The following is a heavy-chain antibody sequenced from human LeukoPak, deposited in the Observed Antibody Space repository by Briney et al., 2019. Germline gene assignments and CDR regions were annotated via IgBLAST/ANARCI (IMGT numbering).Heavy chain of an antibody. V-gene: IGHV3-21*01. CDR1: GFTFSSYW. J-gene: IGHJ4*02. Sequence: GGSLRLSCAASGFTFSSYWMNWVRQAPGKGLEWVSSISSSSSYIYYADSVRGRFTISRYNAKNSLYLQMSGLRAEDTAVYYCTTDPRWKLVRDYWGQGTLVTVSP. CDR2: ISSSSSYI. CDR3: TTDPRWKLVRDY. D-gene: IGHD4-23*01.